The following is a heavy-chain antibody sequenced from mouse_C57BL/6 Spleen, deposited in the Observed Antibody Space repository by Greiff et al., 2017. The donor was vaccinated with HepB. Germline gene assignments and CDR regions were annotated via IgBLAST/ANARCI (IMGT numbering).Heavy chain of an antibody. J-gene: IGHJ2*01. CDR2: IDPSDSET. Sequence: QVQLQQPGAELVRPGSSVKLSCKASGYTFTSYWMHWVKQRPIQGLEWIGNIDPSDSETHYNQKFKDKATLTVDKSSSTAYMQLSSLTSEDSAVYYCARRSYDYPFDYWGQGTTLTVSS. CDR1: GYTFTSYW. D-gene: IGHD2-4*01. V-gene: IGHV1-52*01. CDR3: ARRSYDYPFDY.